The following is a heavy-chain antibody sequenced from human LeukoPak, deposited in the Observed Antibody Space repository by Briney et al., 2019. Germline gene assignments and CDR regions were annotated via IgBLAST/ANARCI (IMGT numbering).Heavy chain of an antibody. CDR3: AKGIAVAGGTFDY. J-gene: IGHJ4*02. Sequence: GGSLRLSCAASGFTFSTYGLSWVRQAPGKGLEWVSSIRSTGGSAYYADSVKGRFTISRDNSKNTLYLQMNTLRAEDTAVYYCAKGIAVAGGTFDYWGQGTLVTVSS. CDR1: GFTFSTYG. D-gene: IGHD6-19*01. V-gene: IGHV3-23*01. CDR2: IRSTGGSA.